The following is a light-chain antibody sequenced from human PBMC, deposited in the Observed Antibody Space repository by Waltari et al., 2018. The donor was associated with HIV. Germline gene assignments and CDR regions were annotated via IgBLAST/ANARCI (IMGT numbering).Light chain of an antibody. J-gene: IGLJ2*01. CDR3: CSYAGSSTFV. V-gene: IGLV2-23*02. CDR1: SSDVGRYNL. Sequence: QSALTQPASPGPSITISCPGPSSDVGRYNLVSWYQQHPGKAPKLMIYEVSKRPSGVSNRFSGSKSGNTASLTISGLQAEDEADYYCCSYAGSSTFVFGGGTKLTVL. CDR2: EVS.